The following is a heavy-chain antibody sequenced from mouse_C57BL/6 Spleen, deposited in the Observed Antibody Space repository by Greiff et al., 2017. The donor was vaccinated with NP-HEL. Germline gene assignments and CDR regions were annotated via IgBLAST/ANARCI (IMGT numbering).Heavy chain of an antibody. D-gene: IGHD2-3*01. CDR2: ISSGSSTI. V-gene: IGHV5-17*01. CDR3: ARRDGYYSFDV. CDR1: GFTFSDYG. Sequence: EVKVEESGGGLVKPGGSLKLSCAASGFTFSDYGMHWVRQAPEKGLEWVAYISSGSSTIYYADTMKGRFTISRDNAKNTLFLQMTSLRSEDTAMYYCARRDGYYSFDVWGTGTTVTVSS. J-gene: IGHJ1*03.